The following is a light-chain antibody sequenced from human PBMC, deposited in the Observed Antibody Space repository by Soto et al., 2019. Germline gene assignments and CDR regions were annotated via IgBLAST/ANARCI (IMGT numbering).Light chain of an antibody. CDR1: SSNIGAGYD. V-gene: IGLV1-40*01. Sequence: QSVLTQPPSVSGAPGQRVTISCTGSSSNIGAGYDVHWYQQLPGTAPKLLIYGNSNRPSGVPDRFSGSKSGTPASLAITGLQAEDEADYYCQSYDSSLSVHFGTGTKLTVL. CDR3: QSYDSSLSVH. CDR2: GNS. J-gene: IGLJ1*01.